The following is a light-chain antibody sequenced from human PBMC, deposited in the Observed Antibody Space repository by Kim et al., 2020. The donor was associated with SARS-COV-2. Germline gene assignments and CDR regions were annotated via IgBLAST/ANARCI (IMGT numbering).Light chain of an antibody. Sequence: NFMLTQPHSVSESPGKTVTISCTRSSGSIASNYVHWYQQRPGSVPTTVIYEDDQRPSGVPDRFSASIDSSSNSASLTISGLKTEDEADYYCQSYDSSLWVFGGGTQLTVL. J-gene: IGLJ3*02. CDR1: SGSIASNY. CDR3: QSYDSSLWV. CDR2: EDD. V-gene: IGLV6-57*03.